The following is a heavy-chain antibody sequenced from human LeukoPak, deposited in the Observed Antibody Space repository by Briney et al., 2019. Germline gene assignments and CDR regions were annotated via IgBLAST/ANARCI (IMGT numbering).Heavy chain of an antibody. CDR1: GYTLTELA. CDR3: ATTRRALLFLGYFDS. D-gene: IGHD2-2*01. Sequence: ASVKVSCKVSGYTLTELAIHWVRQAPGKGPEWVGGFDPEDGETIYAQKFQGRVTVTEDTSTDIGYMELSSLRSEDTAVYYCATTRRALLFLGYFDSWGQGTLVTVSS. J-gene: IGHJ4*02. CDR2: FDPEDGET. V-gene: IGHV1-24*01.